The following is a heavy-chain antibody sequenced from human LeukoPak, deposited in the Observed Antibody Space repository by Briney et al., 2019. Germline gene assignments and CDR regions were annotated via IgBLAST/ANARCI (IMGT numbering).Heavy chain of an antibody. CDR3: ARVRPTGPFDAFDI. V-gene: IGHV4-59*01. CDR1: GGSISGYY. D-gene: IGHD4-17*01. J-gene: IGHJ3*02. CDR2: IYYSGST. Sequence: SETLSLTCTVSGGSISGYYWSWIRQPPGKGLEWLGYIYYSGSTNYNPTLKSRVTISVDTSKNQFSLKLSSVTAADTALYYCARVRPTGPFDAFDIWGQGTMVTVSS.